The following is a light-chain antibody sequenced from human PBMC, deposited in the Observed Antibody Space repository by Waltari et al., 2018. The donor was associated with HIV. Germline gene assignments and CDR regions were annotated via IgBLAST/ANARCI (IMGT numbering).Light chain of an antibody. CDR3: TSYAGSDNLV. CDR1: SSDVGTNDY. Sequence: QSALTQPPSASGSPGQSVTISCTGTSSDVGTNDYVSWYQQHPGKAPKVMIYEVSRRPSGVPDRFSGSKSVNTASLTVSGLQAEDEADYFCTSYAGSDNLVFGGGTKLTV. V-gene: IGLV2-8*01. CDR2: EVS. J-gene: IGLJ2*01.